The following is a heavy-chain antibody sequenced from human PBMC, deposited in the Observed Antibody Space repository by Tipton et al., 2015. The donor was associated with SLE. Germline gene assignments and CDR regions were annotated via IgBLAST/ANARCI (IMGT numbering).Heavy chain of an antibody. D-gene: IGHD6-25*01. J-gene: IGHJ4*02. Sequence: SLRLSCAASGFTFSSYGMHWVRQAPGKGLEWVANIRQDGGEKFYADSVKGRFTISRDNAKNSLYLQLNRLRADDTALYYCAKAEGNGWGYYLDYWGRGSLVTVSS. V-gene: IGHV3-7*01. CDR2: IRQDGGEK. CDR3: AKAEGNGWGYYLDY. CDR1: GFTFSSYG.